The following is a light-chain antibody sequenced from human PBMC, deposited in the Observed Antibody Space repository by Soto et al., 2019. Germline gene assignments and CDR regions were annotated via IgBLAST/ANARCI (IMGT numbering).Light chain of an antibody. Sequence: EIVLAQSPGTLSLSPGERATLSCRASQSVTSSYLAWYQQKPGQAPRLLISGASSRATGIPDRFSGSGSGTDFTLTISRLEPEDFAVYYCQQYGSSPFTFGPGTKVDIK. CDR2: GAS. J-gene: IGKJ3*01. CDR1: QSVTSSY. CDR3: QQYGSSPFT. V-gene: IGKV3-20*01.